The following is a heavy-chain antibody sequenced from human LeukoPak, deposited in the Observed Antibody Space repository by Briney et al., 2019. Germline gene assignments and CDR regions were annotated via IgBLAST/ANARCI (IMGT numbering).Heavy chain of an antibody. V-gene: IGHV3-7*01. CDR1: GFTFSNYW. Sequence: GGSLRLSCAASGFTFSNYWMTWVRQAPGKGLEGVAHINQDGSEEHYMDSVQARFPISRDNAKNSLSLQLNSLEAEEKAGYYWWKSGGSSGYDFLPYWGQGTLVTVSS. CDR2: INQDGSEE. CDR3: WKSGGSSGYDFLPY. D-gene: IGHD5-12*01. J-gene: IGHJ4*02.